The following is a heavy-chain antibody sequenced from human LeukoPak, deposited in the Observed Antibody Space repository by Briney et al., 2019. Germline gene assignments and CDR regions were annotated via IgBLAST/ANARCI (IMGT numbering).Heavy chain of an antibody. V-gene: IGHV3-21*01. CDR2: ISSSSSYI. CDR3: ARVGRDAFDI. Sequence: GGSLRLSCAASGFTFSSYSMNWVRRAPGKGLEWVSSISSSSSYIYYADSVKGRFTISRDNAKNSLYLQMNSLRAEDTAVYYCARVGRDAFDIWGQGTMVTVSS. J-gene: IGHJ3*02. CDR1: GFTFSSYS.